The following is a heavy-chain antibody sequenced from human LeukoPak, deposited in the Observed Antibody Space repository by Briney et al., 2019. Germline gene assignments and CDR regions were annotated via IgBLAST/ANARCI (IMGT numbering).Heavy chain of an antibody. CDR1: GFTFSSYG. J-gene: IGHJ3*02. Sequence: NPGGSLRLSCAASGFTFSSYGMHWVRQAPGKVLEWVSSISSSSSYIYYADSVKGRFTISRANAKNTLYLQMNSLRAEDTAVYYCARSTEHNGGLGDAFDIWGQGTMVTVSS. D-gene: IGHD2-21*01. CDR2: ISSSSSYI. CDR3: ARSTEHNGGLGDAFDI. V-gene: IGHV3-21*04.